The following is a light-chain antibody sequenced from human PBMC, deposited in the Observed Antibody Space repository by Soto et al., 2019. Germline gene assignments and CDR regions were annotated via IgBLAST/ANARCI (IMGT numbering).Light chain of an antibody. CDR2: DVI. CDR1: SSDVGGYNS. V-gene: IGLV2-11*01. Sequence: SPGQSVTVSCIGTSSDVGGYNSVSWYQEHPGKAPKLMIYDVIKRPSGIPDRFSGSKSGTSATLGITGFQTGDEADYYCGSWDSSLSAYVFGTGTKVTVL. CDR3: GSWDSSLSAYV. J-gene: IGLJ1*01.